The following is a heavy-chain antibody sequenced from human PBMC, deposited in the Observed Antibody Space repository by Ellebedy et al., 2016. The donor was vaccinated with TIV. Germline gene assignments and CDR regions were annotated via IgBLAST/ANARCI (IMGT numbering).Heavy chain of an antibody. V-gene: IGHV1-18*01. CDR2: ISAYNGNT. Sequence: ASVKVSCKASGYTFTSYGISWVRQAPGQGLEWMGWISAYNGNTNYAQKLQGGVTMTTDTSTSTAYMELRSLRSDDTAVYYCARVAPAFVVVPPRLCWFDSWGQGTLVTVSS. CDR1: GYTFTSYG. CDR3: ARVAPAFVVVPPRLCWFDS. D-gene: IGHD2-2*01. J-gene: IGHJ5*01.